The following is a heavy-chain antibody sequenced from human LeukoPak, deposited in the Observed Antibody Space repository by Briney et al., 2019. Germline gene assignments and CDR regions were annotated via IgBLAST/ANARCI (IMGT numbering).Heavy chain of an antibody. V-gene: IGHV3-64*01. D-gene: IGHD7-27*01. Sequence: GGSLRLSCAVSGFTFSSYAMHWVRQAPGKGLEYVSAISHNERNTLYANSVKGRFTISRDNSKNTLYLQMGSLRAEDMAVYYCARETTGEAALDIWGQGTMVTVSS. J-gene: IGHJ3*02. CDR1: GFTFSSYA. CDR2: ISHNERNT. CDR3: ARETTGEAALDI.